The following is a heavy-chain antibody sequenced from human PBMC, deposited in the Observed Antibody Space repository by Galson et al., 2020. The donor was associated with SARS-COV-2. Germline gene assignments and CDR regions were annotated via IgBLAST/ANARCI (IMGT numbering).Heavy chain of an antibody. CDR3: ARYDYGDYETPGGDYYYGMDV. CDR2: IIPIFGTA. J-gene: IGHJ6*02. CDR1: GGTFSSYA. V-gene: IGHV1-69*13. Sequence: LVKVSCKASGGTFSSYAISWVRQAPGQGLEWMGGIIPIFGTANYAQKFQGRVTITADESTSTAYMELSSLRSEDTAVYYCARYDYGDYETPGGDYYYGMDVWGQGTTVTVSS. D-gene: IGHD4-17*01.